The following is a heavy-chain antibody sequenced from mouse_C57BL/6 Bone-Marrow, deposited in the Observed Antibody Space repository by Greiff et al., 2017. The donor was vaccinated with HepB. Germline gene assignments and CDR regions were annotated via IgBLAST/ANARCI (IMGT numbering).Heavy chain of an antibody. CDR1: GYTFTDYN. V-gene: IGHV1-18*01. CDR3: ARRGSMDY. J-gene: IGHJ4*01. CDR2: INPNNGGT. Sequence: VQLQQSGPELVKPGASVKISCKASGYTFTDYNMDWVKQSHGKRLEWIGDINPNNGGTIYNQKFKGKATLTVDKSSSTAYMKLRSLTSEDTAVYYCARRGSMDYWGQGTSVTVSS.